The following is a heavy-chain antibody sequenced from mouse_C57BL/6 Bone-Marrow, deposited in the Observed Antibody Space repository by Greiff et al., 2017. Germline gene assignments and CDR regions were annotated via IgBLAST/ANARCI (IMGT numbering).Heavy chain of an antibody. CDR1: GYTFTDYY. D-gene: IGHD1-1*01. V-gene: IGHV1-19*01. CDR2: INPYNGGT. CDR3: ARMAFITTVVGYFDY. J-gene: IGHJ2*01. Sequence: VQLQQSGPVLVKPGASVKMSCKASGYTFTDYYMNWVKQSHGKSLEWIGVINPYNGGTSYNQKFKGKATLTVDKSSSTAYMELNSLTSEDSAVYYCARMAFITTVVGYFDYWGQGTTLTVSS.